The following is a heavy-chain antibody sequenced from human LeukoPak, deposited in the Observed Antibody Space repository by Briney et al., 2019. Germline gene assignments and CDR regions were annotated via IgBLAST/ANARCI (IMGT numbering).Heavy chain of an antibody. CDR1: GGSISSSSYY. D-gene: IGHD3-22*01. CDR3: ARHGEYDSSGYYYDAFDI. CDR2: IYYSGST. Sequence: PSETLSLTCTVSGGSISSSSYYWGWIRQPPGTGLEWIGSIYYSGSTYYNPSLKSRVTISVDTSKNQFSLKLSSVTAADTAVYYCARHGEYDSSGYYYDAFDIWGRGTMVTVSS. V-gene: IGHV4-39*01. J-gene: IGHJ3*02.